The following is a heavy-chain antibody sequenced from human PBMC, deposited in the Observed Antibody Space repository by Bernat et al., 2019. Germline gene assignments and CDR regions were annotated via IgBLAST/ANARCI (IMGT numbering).Heavy chain of an antibody. CDR1: GFTFSSYG. Sequence: QVQLVESGGGVVQPGRSLRLSCAASGFTFSSYGMHCVRQAPGKGLEWVAVIWYDGSNKYYADSVKGRFTISRDNSKNTLYLQMNSLRAEDTAVYYCAREGDYYDSSGYYYWGQGTLVTVSS. CDR2: IWYDGSNK. J-gene: IGHJ4*02. D-gene: IGHD3-22*01. CDR3: AREGDYYDSSGYYY. V-gene: IGHV3-33*01.